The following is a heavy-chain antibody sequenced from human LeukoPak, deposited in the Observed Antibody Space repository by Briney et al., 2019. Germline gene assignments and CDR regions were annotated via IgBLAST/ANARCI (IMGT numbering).Heavy chain of an antibody. CDR3: ARDSRDGYNKAFDI. D-gene: IGHD5-24*01. CDR2: IYYSGST. J-gene: IGHJ3*02. V-gene: IGHV4-31*03. CDR1: GGSISSGASY. Sequence: SETLSLTCTVSGGSISSGASYWSWIRQLPGKGLEWIGYIYYSGSTYYNPSLRSRVTISVDTSKNQFSLRLSSVTAADTAVYYCARDSRDGYNKAFDIWGQGTMVTVSS.